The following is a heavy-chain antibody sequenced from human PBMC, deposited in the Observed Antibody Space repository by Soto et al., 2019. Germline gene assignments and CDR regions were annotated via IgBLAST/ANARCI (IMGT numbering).Heavy chain of an antibody. J-gene: IGHJ5*02. CDR3: ARAPGYYDSSGANWFDP. V-gene: IGHV3-74*01. CDR2: INSDGSST. Sequence: GSLSLSCAASGFTFSSYWMHWVRQAPGKGLVWVSRINSDGSSTSYADSVKGRFTISRDNAKNTLYLQMNSLRAEDTAVYYCARAPGYYDSSGANWFDPWGQGTLVTSPQ. D-gene: IGHD3-22*01. CDR1: GFTFSSYW.